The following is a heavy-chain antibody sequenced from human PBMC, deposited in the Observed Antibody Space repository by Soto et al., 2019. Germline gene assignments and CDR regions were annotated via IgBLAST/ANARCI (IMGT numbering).Heavy chain of an antibody. V-gene: IGHV1-8*01. CDR3: ERGASGYYRVYYYYMDV. CDR2: MNPNSGNT. Sequence: QVQLVQSGAEVKKPGASVKVSCKASGYTFTSYDINWVRQATGQGLEWMGWMNPNSGNTGYAKKVQGRVTMTRNTSISTAYMELSSLRSEDKAVYYCERGASGYYRVYYYYMDVWGKGTTVTVSS. CDR1: GYTFTSYD. D-gene: IGHD3-3*01. J-gene: IGHJ6*03.